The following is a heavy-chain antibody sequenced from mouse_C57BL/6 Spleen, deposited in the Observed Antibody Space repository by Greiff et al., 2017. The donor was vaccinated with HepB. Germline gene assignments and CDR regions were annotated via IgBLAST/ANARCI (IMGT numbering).Heavy chain of an antibody. CDR1: GFTFTDYY. Sequence: DVMLVESGGGLVQPGGSLSLSCAASGFTFTDYYMSWVRQPPGKALEWLGFIRNKANGYTTEYSASVKGRFTISRDNSQSILYLQMNALRAEDSATYYCARRAGTGAMDYWGQGTSVTVSS. J-gene: IGHJ4*01. CDR3: ARRAGTGAMDY. V-gene: IGHV7-3*01. D-gene: IGHD4-1*01. CDR2: IRNKANGYTT.